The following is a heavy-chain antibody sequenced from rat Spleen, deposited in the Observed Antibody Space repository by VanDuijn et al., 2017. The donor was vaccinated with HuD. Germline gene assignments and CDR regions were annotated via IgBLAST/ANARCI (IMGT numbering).Heavy chain of an antibody. V-gene: IGHV5-58*01. CDR1: GFTFSSYW. CDR2: ISTGGGNT. Sequence: EVQLVESGGGLVQPGRSLKLSCVASGFTFSSYWMYWIRQAPGKGLEWVSSISTGGGNTYYRDSVKGRFTVSRDNAESTLYLQVDSLRSEDTATYYCIRSSPYFFDYWGQGVMVTVSS. CDR3: IRSSPYFFDY. J-gene: IGHJ2*01.